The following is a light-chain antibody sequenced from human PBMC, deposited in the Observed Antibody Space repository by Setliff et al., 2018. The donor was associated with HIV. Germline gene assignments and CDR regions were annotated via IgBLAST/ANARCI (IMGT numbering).Light chain of an antibody. CDR2: EVS. CDR3: SSYSIRSTRYVM. Sequence: QSAVAQPASVSGSPGQSITISCAGSSSDIGGHNYVSWYQQHPGKAPKLILYEVSNRPSGVSHRFSGSKSANTASLTISGLQAEDEADYYCSSYSIRSTRYVMFGGGTQLTVL. V-gene: IGLV2-14*01. CDR1: SSDIGGHNY. J-gene: IGLJ3*02.